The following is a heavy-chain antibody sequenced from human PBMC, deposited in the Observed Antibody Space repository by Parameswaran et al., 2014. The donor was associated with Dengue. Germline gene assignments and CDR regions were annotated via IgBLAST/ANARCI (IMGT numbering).Heavy chain of an antibody. CDR3: AREEVAVAEYYYYYYGMDV. D-gene: IGHD6-19*01. J-gene: IGHJ6*02. V-gene: IGHV3-21*01. CDR2: ISSSSSYI. Sequence: WIRQPPGKGLEWVSSISSSSSYIYYADSVKGRFTISRDNAKNSLYLQMNSLRAEDTAVYYCAREEVAVAEYYYYYYGMDVWGQGTTVTVSS.